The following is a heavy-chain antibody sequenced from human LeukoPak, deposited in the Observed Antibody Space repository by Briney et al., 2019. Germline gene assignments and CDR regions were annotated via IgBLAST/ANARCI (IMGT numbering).Heavy chain of an antibody. CDR1: GGSISSGGYY. Sequence: PSQTLSLTCTVSGGSISSGGYYWSWIRQHPGKGLEWIGYIYYSGSTYYNPSLKSRVTISVDTSKNQFSLKLSSVTAADTAVYYCARGFDWLPYYFDYWGQGTLVTVSS. CDR2: IYYSGST. CDR3: ARGFDWLPYYFDY. D-gene: IGHD3-9*01. V-gene: IGHV4-31*03. J-gene: IGHJ4*02.